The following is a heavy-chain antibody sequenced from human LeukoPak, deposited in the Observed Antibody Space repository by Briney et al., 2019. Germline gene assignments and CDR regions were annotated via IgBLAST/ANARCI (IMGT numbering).Heavy chain of an antibody. J-gene: IGHJ4*02. CDR3: ARVNYYGSGSYQYYFDY. Sequence: SGTLSLTCTVPGGSISSGGYYWSWIRQHPGKGLEWIGYIYYSGSTYYNPSLKSRVTISVDTSKNQFSLKLSSVTAADTAVYYCARVNYYGSGSYQYYFDYWGQGTLVTVSS. V-gene: IGHV4-31*03. CDR1: GGSISSGGYY. D-gene: IGHD3-10*01. CDR2: IYYSGST.